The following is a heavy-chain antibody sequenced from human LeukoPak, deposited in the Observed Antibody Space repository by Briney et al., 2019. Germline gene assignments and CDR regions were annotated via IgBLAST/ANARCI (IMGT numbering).Heavy chain of an antibody. Sequence: GWSLRLSCAASGFTFSNHWMSWVRQAPGNGLEWASNINQDGSEIYYVDSVKGRFTISRDNAKNSLYLQMNSLRAEDTAVYYCARDRGDSSGYLADYWGQGTLATVSS. CDR1: GFTFSNHW. CDR3: ARDRGDSSGYLADY. V-gene: IGHV3-7*01. CDR2: INQDGSEI. J-gene: IGHJ4*02. D-gene: IGHD3-22*01.